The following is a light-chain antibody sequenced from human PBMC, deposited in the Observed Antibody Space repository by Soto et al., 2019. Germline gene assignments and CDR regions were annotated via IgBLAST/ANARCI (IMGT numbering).Light chain of an antibody. Sequence: EIVLTQSPGTLSLSPGERATLSCRASQSVSSNYLAWYQQKPGQAPRLLIYGASTRATGIPDRFSGSGSGTDFTLTITRLEPEDFAVYYCQQFGGSPPVTFGQGTRLETK. V-gene: IGKV3-20*01. CDR1: QSVSSNY. CDR2: GAS. CDR3: QQFGGSPPVT. J-gene: IGKJ5*01.